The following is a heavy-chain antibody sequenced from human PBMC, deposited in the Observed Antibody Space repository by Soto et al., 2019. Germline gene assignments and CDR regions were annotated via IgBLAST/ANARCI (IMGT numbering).Heavy chain of an antibody. V-gene: IGHV4-39*01. CDR3: ARQYYDSSGWYFFDY. J-gene: IGHJ4*02. D-gene: IGHD3-22*01. CDR1: GFTFRRNN. Sequence: PGGSLRLSGAASGFTFRRNNINWVRQPPWKGLEWIGSIYYAGRTYSNPSLQSRVSISVDSSKNQFSLKVSSVTGADTAVYYCARQYYDSSGWYFFDYWVSGTLVTVSS. CDR2: IYYAGRT.